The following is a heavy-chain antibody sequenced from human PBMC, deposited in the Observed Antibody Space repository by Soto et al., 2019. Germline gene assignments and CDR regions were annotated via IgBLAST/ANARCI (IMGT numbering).Heavy chain of an antibody. CDR3: AKDRVGATSGDAFDI. D-gene: IGHD1-26*01. J-gene: IGHJ3*02. CDR2: ISGSGGST. CDR1: GFTFSSYS. V-gene: IGHV3-23*04. Sequence: EVQLVESGGDLVKPGGSLRLSCAASGFTFSSYSMNWVRQAPGKGLEWVSAISGSGGSTYYADSVKGRFTISRDNSKNTLYLQMNSLRAEDTAVYYCAKDRVGATSGDAFDIWGQGTMVTVSS.